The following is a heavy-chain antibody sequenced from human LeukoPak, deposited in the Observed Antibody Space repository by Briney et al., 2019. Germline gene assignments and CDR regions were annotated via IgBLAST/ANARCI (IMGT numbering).Heavy chain of an antibody. J-gene: IGHJ6*03. Sequence: GTSLRLSCAASGFTLGNHGMHWVRQAPGKGLEWVAIIFSNGVNKYCADSMKGRFTISRDTSKNTLFLEMESLRTEDTAVYYCARDGGSVFEGYMDVWGKGTTVTVSS. V-gene: IGHV3-33*01. CDR1: GFTLGNHG. D-gene: IGHD2-8*01. CDR2: IFSNGVNK. CDR3: ARDGGSVFEGYMDV.